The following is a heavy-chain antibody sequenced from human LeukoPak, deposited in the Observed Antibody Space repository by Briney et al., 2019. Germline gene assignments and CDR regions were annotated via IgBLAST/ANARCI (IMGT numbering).Heavy chain of an antibody. D-gene: IGHD3-3*01. J-gene: IGHJ6*03. CDR3: AKGSGGDFWSGLYYYYYMDV. CDR1: GFPFSSYG. CDR2: IRYDGSNK. Sequence: GSLRLSCAASGFPFSSYGMHWVRPAPGKGLEWVAFIRYDGSNKYYADSVKGRFTISRDNPKNTLYLQMNSLRAEDTAVYYCAKGSGGDFWSGLYYYYYMDVWGKGTTVTVSS. V-gene: IGHV3-30*02.